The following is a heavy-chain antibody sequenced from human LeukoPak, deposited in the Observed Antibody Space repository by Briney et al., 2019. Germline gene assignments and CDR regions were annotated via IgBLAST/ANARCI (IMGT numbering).Heavy chain of an antibody. D-gene: IGHD4-17*01. CDR2: ISAYNGNT. V-gene: IGHV1-18*01. Sequence: ASVKVSCRASGYTFTSYGIIWVRQAPGQGLEWMGWISAYNGNTNYAQKLQGRVTMTTDTSTSTAYMELRSLRSDDTAVYYCARATYGDYFDYWGQGTLVTVSS. CDR1: GYTFTSYG. J-gene: IGHJ4*02. CDR3: ARATYGDYFDY.